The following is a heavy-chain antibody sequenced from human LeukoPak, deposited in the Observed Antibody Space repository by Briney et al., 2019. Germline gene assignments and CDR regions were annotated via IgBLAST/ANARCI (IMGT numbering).Heavy chain of an antibody. CDR2: INHSGST. V-gene: IGHV4-34*01. J-gene: IGHJ6*03. CDR3: ARAGYCSSTSCYGHYYMDV. Sequence: SETLSLTCAVYGGSFSGYYWSWIRQPPGKGLEWIGEINHSGSTNYNPSLKSRVTISVDTSKNQFSLKLSSVTAADTAVYYCARAGYCSSTSCYGHYYMDVWGKGTTVTVSS. D-gene: IGHD2-2*01. CDR1: GGSFSGYY.